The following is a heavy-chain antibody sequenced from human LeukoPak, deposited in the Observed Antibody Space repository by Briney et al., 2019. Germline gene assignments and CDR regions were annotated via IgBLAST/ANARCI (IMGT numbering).Heavy chain of an antibody. CDR1: GFTFSTYE. V-gene: IGHV3-15*01. J-gene: IGHJ1*01. Sequence: PGGSLRLSCAASGFTFSTYEMNWVRQAPGKGLEWVGHIRSETDGGTTDYAAPVKGRFTISRDDSKNTLYLQMNSLKSEDTAVYYCTTATSHWGQGTLVTVSS. CDR3: TTATSH. CDR2: IRSETDGGTT.